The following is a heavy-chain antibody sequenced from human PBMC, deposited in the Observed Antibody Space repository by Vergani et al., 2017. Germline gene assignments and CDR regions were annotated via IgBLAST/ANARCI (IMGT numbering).Heavy chain of an antibody. J-gene: IGHJ1*01. CDR3: ATKSYGTPGCQIGYFEE. CDR2: ISYDGTQK. D-gene: IGHD1-1*01. V-gene: IGHV3-30*03. CDR1: GFTSSYYG. Sequence: QVHLVESGGGVVQPGRSLRLSCVVSGFTSSYYGMHWVRQAPGKGLEWVAVISYDGTQKYYADSVKGRFTISRDNSKSTLYLQMNSLRTEDTAVYYCATKSYGTPGCQIGYFEEWGQGTLVTVSS.